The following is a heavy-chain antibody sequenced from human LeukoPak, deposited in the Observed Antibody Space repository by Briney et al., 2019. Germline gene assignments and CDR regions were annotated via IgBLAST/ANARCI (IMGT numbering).Heavy chain of an antibody. D-gene: IGHD2-21*02. CDR1: GFTLSSHS. Sequence: KPGGSLRLSCAGSGFTLSSHSMNWVRQAPGKGLEWVSSISSSSYIYYADSVKGRFTISRDNARNSLYLQMNSLRAEDTAVYYCARDTDQYCGRDCYVDYWGQGTLVTVSS. J-gene: IGHJ4*02. V-gene: IGHV3-21*01. CDR2: ISSSSYI. CDR3: ARDTDQYCGRDCYVDY.